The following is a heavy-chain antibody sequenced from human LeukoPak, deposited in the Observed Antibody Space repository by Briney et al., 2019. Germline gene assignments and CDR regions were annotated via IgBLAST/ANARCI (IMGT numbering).Heavy chain of an antibody. Sequence: PGGALRLSCAASGFTFSSNWMSWVRQAPGKGLEGVAHIKKDGSEKYSVDSAKGGYTIIRDNTKKSLYLQMYSLRAEDMAVYYCARHLSGVTGYTYGRGIDYWGQGTLVTVSS. CDR1: GFTFSSNW. V-gene: IGHV3-7*01. CDR2: IKKDGSEK. J-gene: IGHJ4*02. D-gene: IGHD5-18*01. CDR3: ARHLSGVTGYTYGRGIDY.